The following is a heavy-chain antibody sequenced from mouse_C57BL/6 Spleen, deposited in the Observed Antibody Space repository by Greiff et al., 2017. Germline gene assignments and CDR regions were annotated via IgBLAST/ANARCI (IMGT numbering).Heavy chain of an antibody. CDR2: IHPNSGST. V-gene: IGHV1-64*01. D-gene: IGHD2-4*01. CDR3: ARSWDYDGTVQYYFDY. CDR1: GYTFTSYW. J-gene: IGHJ2*01. Sequence: QVQLQQPGAELVKPGASVKLSCKASGYTFTSYWMHWVKQRPGQGLEWIGMIHPNSGSTNYNEKFKSKATLTVDKSSSTAYMQLSSLTSEDSAVYYCARSWDYDGTVQYYFDYWGQGTTLTVSS.